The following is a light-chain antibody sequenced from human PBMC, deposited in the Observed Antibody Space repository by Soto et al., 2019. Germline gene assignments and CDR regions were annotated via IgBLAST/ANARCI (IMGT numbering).Light chain of an antibody. Sequence: EIVLTQAPGTLSLSPGERATLSCRASQSVSSIYLAWYQQQPGQAPRLLIYGASSRATGIPDRFSGSGSGTDFTLTISRLEPEDFAVYYCQQYGSSSWTFGQGTKVEIK. CDR2: GAS. V-gene: IGKV3-20*01. CDR3: QQYGSSSWT. J-gene: IGKJ1*01. CDR1: QSVSSIY.